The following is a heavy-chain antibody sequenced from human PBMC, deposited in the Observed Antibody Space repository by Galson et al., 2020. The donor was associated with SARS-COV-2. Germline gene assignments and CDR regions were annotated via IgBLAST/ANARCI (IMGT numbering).Heavy chain of an antibody. V-gene: IGHV4-39*07. CDR2: SYYSGST. CDR1: GGSISSSSYY. Sequence: SETLSLTCTVSGGSISSSSYYWAWIRQPPGKGLEWIGSSYYSGSTYYNPSLKSRVTISVDTSKNQFSLKLSSVTAADTAVYYCARDRDSNGYYYVGFDYWGQGTLVTVSS. D-gene: IGHD3-22*01. J-gene: IGHJ4*02. CDR3: ARDRDSNGYYYVGFDY.